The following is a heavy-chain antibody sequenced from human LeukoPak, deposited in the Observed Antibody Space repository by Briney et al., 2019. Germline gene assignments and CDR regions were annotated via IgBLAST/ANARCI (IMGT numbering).Heavy chain of an antibody. J-gene: IGHJ3*01. CDR3: ARERESGRSDAFDL. CDR1: GYIFTGYY. CDR2: INPNTGGT. D-gene: IGHD3-10*01. Sequence: ASVKVSCKTSGYIFTGYYIHWVRQAPGQGLEWMGWINPNTGGTNYAQDFQGRVTMTRDTYVTTAYMELRSLRSDDTVVYFCARERESGRSDAFDLWGQGTMVTVSS. V-gene: IGHV1-2*02.